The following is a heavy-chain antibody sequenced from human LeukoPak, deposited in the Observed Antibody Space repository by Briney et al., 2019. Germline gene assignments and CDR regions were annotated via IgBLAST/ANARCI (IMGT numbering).Heavy chain of an antibody. J-gene: IGHJ5*02. CDR2: ISYDGSNK. Sequence: PGGSLRLSCAASGFTFSSYGMHWVRQAPGKGLEWVAVISYDGSNKYYADSVKGRFTISRDNSKNTLYLQMNSLRAEDTAVYYCVMGYPGPKGSWGQGTLVTVSS. CDR1: GFTFSSYG. D-gene: IGHD2-15*01. CDR3: VMGYPGPKGS. V-gene: IGHV3-30*03.